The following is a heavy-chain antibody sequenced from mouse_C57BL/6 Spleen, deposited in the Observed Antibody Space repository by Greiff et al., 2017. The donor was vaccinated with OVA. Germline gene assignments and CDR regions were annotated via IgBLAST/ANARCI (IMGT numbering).Heavy chain of an antibody. CDR3: ARYSFFYWYFDV. CDR1: GYTFTDYY. Sequence: EVQLQQSGPELVKPGASVKISCKASGYTFTDYYMNWVKQSHGKSLEWIGDINPNNGGTSYNQKFKGKATLTVDKSSSTTYMELRSLTSEDSAVYYCARYSFFYWYFDVWGTGTTVTVSS. J-gene: IGHJ1*03. V-gene: IGHV1-26*01. CDR2: INPNNGGT.